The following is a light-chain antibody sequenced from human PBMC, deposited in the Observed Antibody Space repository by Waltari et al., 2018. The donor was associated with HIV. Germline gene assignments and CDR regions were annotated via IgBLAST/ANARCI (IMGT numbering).Light chain of an antibody. Sequence: QSVLTQPPSVSAAPGPKFTFSSSASTSNIGNDYVSWYQHLPRAAPKLLIYDNDKRPSGIPDRCSGSKSGTSATLGITGLQTGDEADYYCGTWDTSLSGGVFGGGTKLTVL. V-gene: IGLV1-51*01. J-gene: IGLJ3*02. CDR3: GTWDTSLSGGV. CDR2: DND. CDR1: TSNIGNDY.